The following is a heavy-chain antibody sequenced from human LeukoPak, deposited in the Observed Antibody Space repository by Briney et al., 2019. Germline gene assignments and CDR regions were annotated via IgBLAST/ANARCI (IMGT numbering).Heavy chain of an antibody. CDR1: GGTFSSYA. D-gene: IGHD4-23*01. CDR3: ARSNSRLYYYYMDV. V-gene: IGHV1-69*13. Sequence: GASVKVSCKASGGTFSSYAISWVRQAPGQGLEWMGGIIPIFGTANYAQKFQGRVTITADESTSTAYMELSSLRSEDTAVYYCARSNSRLYYYYMDVWGKGTTVTVSS. CDR2: IIPIFGTA. J-gene: IGHJ6*03.